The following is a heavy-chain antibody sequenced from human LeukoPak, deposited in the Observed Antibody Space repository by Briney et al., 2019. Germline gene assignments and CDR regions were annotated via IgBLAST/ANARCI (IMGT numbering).Heavy chain of an antibody. V-gene: IGHV3-30*18. J-gene: IGHJ4*02. CDR3: AKRLGYYDSSEGYFDY. D-gene: IGHD3-22*01. CDR1: GFTFSSYA. CDR2: ISYDGSYK. Sequence: PGGSLRLSCAASGFTFSSYAMSWVRQAPGKGLEWVAVISYDGSYKNYADSVKGRFTISRDISKNTLYLQMNSLRAEDMAVYYCAKRLGYYDSSEGYFDYWGQGTLVTVSS.